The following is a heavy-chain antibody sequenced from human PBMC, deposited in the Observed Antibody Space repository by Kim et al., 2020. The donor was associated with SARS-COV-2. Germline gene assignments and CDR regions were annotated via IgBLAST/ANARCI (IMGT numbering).Heavy chain of an antibody. CDR3: ARLYSSSSEVYFDY. J-gene: IGHJ4*02. D-gene: IGHD6-6*01. Sequence: NPSLKSRVTISVDTSKNQFSLKLSSVTAADPAVYYCARLYSSSSEVYFDYWGQGTLVTVSS. V-gene: IGHV4-39*01.